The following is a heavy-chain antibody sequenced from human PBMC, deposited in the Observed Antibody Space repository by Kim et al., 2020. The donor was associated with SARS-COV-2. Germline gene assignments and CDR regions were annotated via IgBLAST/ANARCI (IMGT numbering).Heavy chain of an antibody. D-gene: IGHD3-16*01. J-gene: IGHJ4*02. CDR3: VAGGTYLGV. V-gene: IGHV3-7*01. Sequence: GSEKFYVDSVKGRFTIYRDNARNSLYLQMDNLRAEDTAVYYCVAGGTYLGVWGQGTLVTVSS. CDR2: GSEK.